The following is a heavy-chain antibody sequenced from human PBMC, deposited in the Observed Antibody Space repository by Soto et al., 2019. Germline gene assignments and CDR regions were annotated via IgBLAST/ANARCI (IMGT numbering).Heavy chain of an antibody. D-gene: IGHD3-9*01. Sequence: GGSLRLSCAASGFTFDNYVLHWVRQAPGKGLEWVSGINWKSGTLGYADSVKGRFSISRDNAKKTLYLQMNNLRAEDTALYYCAKDKGRLRVMYFIDYWGQGTPVTVS. J-gene: IGHJ4*02. CDR2: INWKSGTL. CDR3: AKDKGRLRVMYFIDY. CDR1: GFTFDNYV. V-gene: IGHV3-9*01.